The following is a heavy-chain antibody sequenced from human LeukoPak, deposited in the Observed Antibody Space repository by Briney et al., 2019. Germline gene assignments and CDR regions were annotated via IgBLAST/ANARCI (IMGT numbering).Heavy chain of an antibody. J-gene: IGHJ6*03. CDR2: INPNGGGT. CDR3: ARGISWLPNYYYYYMDV. V-gene: IGHV1-2*02. CDR1: GYTFTGYY. D-gene: IGHD6-19*01. Sequence: ASVKVSCKASGYTFTGYYMHWVRQAPGQGLEWMGWINPNGGGTNYAQKFQGRVTMTTDTSTSTAYMELRSLRSDDTAVYYCARGISWLPNYYYYYMDVWGKGTTVTVSS.